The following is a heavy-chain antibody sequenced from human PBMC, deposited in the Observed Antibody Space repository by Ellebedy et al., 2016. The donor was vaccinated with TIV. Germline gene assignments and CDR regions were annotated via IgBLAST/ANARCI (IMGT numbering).Heavy chain of an antibody. Sequence: GESLKISXVASGFTFRSHGIYWVRQAPGKGLEWVAVISSDGSNKYYADSVKGRFTISRDNSKNTLYLQMSSLRTDDMAVYYCARGGSSGSSDYWGQGTLVTVSS. V-gene: IGHV3-30*03. CDR3: ARGGSSGSSDY. D-gene: IGHD3-10*01. CDR2: ISSDGSNK. J-gene: IGHJ4*02. CDR1: GFTFRSHG.